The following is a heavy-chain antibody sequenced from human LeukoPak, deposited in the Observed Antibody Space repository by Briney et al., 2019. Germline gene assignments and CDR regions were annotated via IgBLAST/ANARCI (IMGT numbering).Heavy chain of an antibody. J-gene: IGHJ4*02. D-gene: IGHD1-26*01. CDR1: GFTFSSYS. Sequence: PGGSLRLSCAASGFTFSSYSMNWVRQAPGKGLEWVSSISSSSSYIYYADSVKGRFTISRDNAKNSLYLQMNSLRAEDTAVYYCARSGSGSYTLDYWGQGTLVTVSS. V-gene: IGHV3-21*01. CDR3: ARSGSGSYTLDY. CDR2: ISSSSSYI.